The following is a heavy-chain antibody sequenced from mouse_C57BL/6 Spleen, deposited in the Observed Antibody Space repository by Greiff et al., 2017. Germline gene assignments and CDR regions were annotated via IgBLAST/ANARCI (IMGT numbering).Heavy chain of an antibody. CDR2: IDPNSGST. J-gene: IGHJ2*01. Sequence: QVQLKQPGAELVKPGASVKLSCKASGYTFTSYWMHWVKQRPGRGLEWIGRIDPNSGSTKYNEKFKSKATLTVDKPSSTAYMQLSSLTSEDSAVYYCARSGDYDGVYLDYWGQGTTLTVSS. CDR3: ARSGDYDGVYLDY. V-gene: IGHV1-72*01. CDR1: GYTFTSYW. D-gene: IGHD2-4*01.